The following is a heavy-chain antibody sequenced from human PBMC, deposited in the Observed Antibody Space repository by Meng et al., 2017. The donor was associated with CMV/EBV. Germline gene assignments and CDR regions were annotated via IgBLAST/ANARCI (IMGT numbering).Heavy chain of an antibody. J-gene: IGHJ4*02. CDR2: IIPIFGAA. D-gene: IGHD1-26*01. CDR3: ARCRTELVLPDY. V-gene: IGHV1-69*01. CDR1: GGTFSSYA. Sequence: CKASGGTFSSYAISWVRQAPGQGLEWMGGIIPIFGAANYAQKFQGRATITADESTSTAYMELSSLRSEDTAVYYCARCRTELVLPDYWGQGTLVTVSS.